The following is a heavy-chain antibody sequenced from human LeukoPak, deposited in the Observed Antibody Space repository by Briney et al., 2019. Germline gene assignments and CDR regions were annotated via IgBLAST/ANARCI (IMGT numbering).Heavy chain of an antibody. CDR2: IYSGSST. V-gene: IGHV3-53*01. CDR1: GFTVSSNY. J-gene: IGHJ4*02. Sequence: PGVSLRLSCAASGFTVSSNYMSWVRQAPGKGLEWVSLIYSGSSTNYADSGKGRFTISRDNSKNTLYLQMNSLRAEDTAVYYWARGPRPGSSGYPNLDDWGQGTLVTVSS. D-gene: IGHD3-22*01. CDR3: ARGPRPGSSGYPNLDD.